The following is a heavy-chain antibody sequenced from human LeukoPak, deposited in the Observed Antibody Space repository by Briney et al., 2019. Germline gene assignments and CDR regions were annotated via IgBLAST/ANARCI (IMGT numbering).Heavy chain of an antibody. V-gene: IGHV5-51*01. D-gene: IGHD3-10*01. Sequence: GESLKISCKGSGYSFTNYWIGWVRQMPGKGLEWMGIIYPGDSDTRYSPSFQGQVTVSADKSISTAYLQWSSLKASDTAMYYCARPYPSGSYSFDYWGQGTLVTVSS. CDR1: GYSFTNYW. CDR3: ARPYPSGSYSFDY. J-gene: IGHJ4*02. CDR2: IYPGDSDT.